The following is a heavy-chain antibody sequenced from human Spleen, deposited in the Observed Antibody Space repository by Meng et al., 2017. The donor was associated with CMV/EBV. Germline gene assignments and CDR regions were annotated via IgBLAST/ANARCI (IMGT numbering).Heavy chain of an antibody. V-gene: IGHV4-4*07. CDR1: GGSISSYY. J-gene: IGHJ4*02. CDR2: IYTSGST. Sequence: QVPLQESGPGLVKPSETLSLTCTVSGGSISSYYWSWIRQPAGKGLEWIGRIYTSGSTNYNPSLKSRVTMSVDTSKNQFSLKLSSVTAADTAVYYCARSRWSAGNAFLFDYWGQGTLVTVSS. D-gene: IGHD1-1*01. CDR3: ARSRWSAGNAFLFDY.